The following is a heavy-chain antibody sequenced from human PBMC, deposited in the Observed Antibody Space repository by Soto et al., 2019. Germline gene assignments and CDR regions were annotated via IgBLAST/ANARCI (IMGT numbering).Heavy chain of an antibody. V-gene: IGHV4-4*08. D-gene: IGHD6-19*01. CDR2: IWSSGST. CDR3: EKGGGSYTTGWYNDY. Sequence: QVQLQESGPGLVKPSETMSLTCTVSGVSLSNSYCSWARQPPGKGLEWIGHIWSSGSTNYNPTLRSGVTLSVHTPKNQGSLQLSTVTATDTAEYSCEKGGGSYTTGWYNDYWGQGTLVTVSS. J-gene: IGHJ4*02. CDR1: GVSLSNSY.